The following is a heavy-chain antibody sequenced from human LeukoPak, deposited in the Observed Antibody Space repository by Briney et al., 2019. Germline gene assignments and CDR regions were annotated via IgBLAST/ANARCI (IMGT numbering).Heavy chain of an antibody. Sequence: PGGSLRLSCAASGFTFSSYSMNWVRQAPGKGLEWVSSISSSSSYIYYADLVKGRFTISRDNAKNSLYLQMNSLRAEDTAVYYCARAGASSFDYWGQGTLVTVSS. CDR1: GFTFSSYS. CDR3: ARAGASSFDY. J-gene: IGHJ4*02. V-gene: IGHV3-21*01. D-gene: IGHD3-10*01. CDR2: ISSSSSYI.